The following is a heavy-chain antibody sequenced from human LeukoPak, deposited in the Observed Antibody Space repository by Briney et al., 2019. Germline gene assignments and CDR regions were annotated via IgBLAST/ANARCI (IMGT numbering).Heavy chain of an antibody. CDR3: ARNTAALSHTTI. Sequence: SETLSLTCTVSGGAVSSTSYYWGWIRQPPGKGLEWIGSFYYSGSSYYNPSLKSRVTISVDTSKNQFSLKVNSVTAADTAVYYCARNTAALSHTTIWGQGTLVTVFS. D-gene: IGHD6-13*01. CDR1: GGAVSSTSYY. V-gene: IGHV4-39*01. J-gene: IGHJ4*02. CDR2: FYYSGSS.